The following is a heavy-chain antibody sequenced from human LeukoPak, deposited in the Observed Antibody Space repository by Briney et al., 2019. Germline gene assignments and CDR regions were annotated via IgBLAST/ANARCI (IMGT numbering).Heavy chain of an antibody. J-gene: IGHJ4*02. CDR3: ARAPGYCSSTSCYAPRAFDY. Sequence: PPETLSLTCTVSGGSISSYYWSWIRQPPGKGLEWIGYIYYSGSTNYNPSLKSRVTISVDTSKNQFSLKLSSVTAADTAVYYCARAPGYCSSTSCYAPRAFDYWGQGTLVTVSS. D-gene: IGHD2-2*01. V-gene: IGHV4-59*01. CDR1: GGSISSYY. CDR2: IYYSGST.